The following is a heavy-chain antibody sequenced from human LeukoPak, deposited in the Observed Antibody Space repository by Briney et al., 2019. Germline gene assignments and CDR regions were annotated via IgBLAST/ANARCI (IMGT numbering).Heavy chain of an antibody. Sequence: SETLSLTCNVSGGSVSSSNHHWAWIRQSPGMGLEWVGTFFSTGRTSQNPDPSLKGRVTLSVDTSKNQFSLKLSSVTAADTAVYYCARGDVLRFLEWLLYDYWGQGTLVTVSS. D-gene: IGHD3-3*01. CDR2: FFSTGRT. CDR3: ARGDVLRFLEWLLYDY. CDR1: GGSVSSSNHH. J-gene: IGHJ4*02. V-gene: IGHV4-39*07.